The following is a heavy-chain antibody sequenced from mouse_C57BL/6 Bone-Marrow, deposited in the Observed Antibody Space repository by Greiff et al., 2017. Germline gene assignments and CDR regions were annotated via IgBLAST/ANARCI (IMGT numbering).Heavy chain of an antibody. V-gene: IGHV1-64*01. CDR3: TVYY. CDR2: MHPNGGSP. CDR1: GYTFTNYW. Sequence: VQLQQPGAELVKPGASVKLSCKASGYTFTNYWMHWVKQRPGQGLEWIGMMHPNGGSPDYNEKFKSEATLSVDKSSRTAYMELSNLTSEDSAVYYCTVYYWGQGTLVTVSA. J-gene: IGHJ3*01. D-gene: IGHD2-1*01.